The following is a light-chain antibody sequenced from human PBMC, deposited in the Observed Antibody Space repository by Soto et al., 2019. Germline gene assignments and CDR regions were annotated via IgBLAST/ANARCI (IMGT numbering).Light chain of an antibody. Sequence: QSALTQPASVSGSPGQSITISCTGTSSDVGGYNYVSWYQQHPGKAPKLMIYEVSNRPSGVSNRFSGSKSGNTASLTISGLQAEDEADYYCSSYTRITTLVLFGGGTKLTVL. CDR1: SSDVGGYNY. V-gene: IGLV2-14*01. CDR2: EVS. CDR3: SSYTRITTLVL. J-gene: IGLJ2*01.